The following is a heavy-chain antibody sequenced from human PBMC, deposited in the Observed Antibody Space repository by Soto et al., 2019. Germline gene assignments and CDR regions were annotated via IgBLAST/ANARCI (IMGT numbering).Heavy chain of an antibody. J-gene: IGHJ4*02. CDR2: IKQDGSEK. V-gene: IGHV3-7*01. D-gene: IGHD3-9*01. CDR3: ARASGKYYDILTGNYSAGSFDY. Sequence: EVQLVESGGGLVQPGGYLRLSCAASGFTFSSYWMSWVRQARGKGLEWVANIKQDGSEKYYVDSVKGRFTISRDNAKKSLYLQMNSLRAEDTAVYYCARASGKYYDILTGNYSAGSFDYWGQGTLVTVSS. CDR1: GFTFSSYW.